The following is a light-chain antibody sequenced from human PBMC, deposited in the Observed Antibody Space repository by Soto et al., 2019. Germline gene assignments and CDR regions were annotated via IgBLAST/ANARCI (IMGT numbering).Light chain of an antibody. CDR1: SSDVGDYNY. V-gene: IGLV2-14*01. CDR3: SSYASSSTLV. CDR2: DVS. J-gene: IGLJ1*01. Sequence: SALTQPASVSGSPGQSITISCTGTSSDVGDYNYVSWYQQHPGKAPKLMIYDVSNRPSGVSNRFSGSKSGNTASLTISGLQAEDEAEYYCSSYASSSTLVFGTGTKVTLL.